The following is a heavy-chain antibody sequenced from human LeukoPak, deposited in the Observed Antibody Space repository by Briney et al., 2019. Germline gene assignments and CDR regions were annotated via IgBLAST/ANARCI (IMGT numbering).Heavy chain of an antibody. CDR2: ISGSRTTT. D-gene: IGHD3-10*01. Sequence: GGSLRLSCAASGFMFTDHALSWVRQAPGKGLEWVSSISGSRTTTYYAESVRGRFTISRDNSKNTVYLQMNSLRADDTALYYCARVLTLWFGALDYWGQGRMVSV. V-gene: IGHV3-23*01. CDR3: ARVLTLWFGALDY. CDR1: GFMFTDHA. J-gene: IGHJ4*02.